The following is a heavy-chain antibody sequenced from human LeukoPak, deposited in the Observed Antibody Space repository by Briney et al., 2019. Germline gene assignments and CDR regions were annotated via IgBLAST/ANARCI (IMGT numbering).Heavy chain of an antibody. CDR3: ARQVRGGDFDY. V-gene: IGHV3-21*01. CDR2: ISSSSSYI. J-gene: IGHJ4*02. Sequence: GGSLRLSCAASGFTFSNYAMNWVRQAPGKGLEWVSSISSSSSYIYYADSVKGRFTISRDNAKNSLYLQMNSLRAEDTAVYYCARQVRGGDFDYWGQGTLVTVSS. CDR1: GFTFSNYA. D-gene: IGHD3-10*01.